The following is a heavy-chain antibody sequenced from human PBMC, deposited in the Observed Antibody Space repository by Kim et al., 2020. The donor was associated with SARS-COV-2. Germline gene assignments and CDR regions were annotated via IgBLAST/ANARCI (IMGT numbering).Heavy chain of an antibody. J-gene: IGHJ4*02. Sequence: SETLSLTCTVSGGSISSSSYYWGWIRQPPGKGLEWIGSIYYSGSTYYNPSLKSRVTISVDTSKNQFSLKLSSVTAADTAVYYCARPKYSGSYSARYYFDYWGQGTLVTVSS. CDR2: IYYSGST. D-gene: IGHD1-26*01. V-gene: IGHV4-39*01. CDR3: ARPKYSGSYSARYYFDY. CDR1: GGSISSSSYY.